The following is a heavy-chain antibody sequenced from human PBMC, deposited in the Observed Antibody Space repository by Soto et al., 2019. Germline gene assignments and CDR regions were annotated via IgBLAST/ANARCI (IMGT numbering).Heavy chain of an antibody. D-gene: IGHD6-13*01. Sequence: QVQLQESGPGLVKPSQTLSLTCPVSGGSISSGGYYWSWSRQHPGKGLEWIGYIYYSGSTYYNPSLKSRVTISVNTSKNQFSLKLSSVTAADTAVYYCARAVAQIAAAVTNWFDPWGQGTLVTVSS. CDR1: GGSISSGGYY. CDR2: IYYSGST. V-gene: IGHV4-31*03. CDR3: ARAVAQIAAAVTNWFDP. J-gene: IGHJ5*02.